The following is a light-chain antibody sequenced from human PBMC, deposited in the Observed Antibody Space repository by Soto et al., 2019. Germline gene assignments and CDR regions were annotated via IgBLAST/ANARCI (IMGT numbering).Light chain of an antibody. CDR3: QQANSFPFT. CDR1: QIIGTW. J-gene: IGKJ3*01. Sequence: DIQMTQSPSSVSASIGDRVTITCRASQIIGTWLAWYQQKPGKAPTLLIYGASTLQSGVPSRFSGSGSGTDFTLTITNLQAEDSAIYYCQQANSFPFTFGPGTKVYSK. CDR2: GAS. V-gene: IGKV1-12*02.